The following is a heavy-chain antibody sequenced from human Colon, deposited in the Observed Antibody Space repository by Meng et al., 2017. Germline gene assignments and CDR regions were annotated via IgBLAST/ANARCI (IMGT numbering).Heavy chain of an antibody. V-gene: IGHV4-4*02. CDR3: ARKRTSPGTLGFDY. CDR1: GDSISSGNG. J-gene: IGHJ4*02. D-gene: IGHD6-13*01. Sequence: QGQLQEWGPGLVKPSGTLSLTCAVSGDSISSGNGWTWVRQPPGKGLEWIGEIYPSGRTSSNPSLQGRVTILLDKSKNQFSLELNSVTAADTAIYFCARKRTSPGTLGFDYWGQGTLVTVSS. CDR2: IYPSGRT.